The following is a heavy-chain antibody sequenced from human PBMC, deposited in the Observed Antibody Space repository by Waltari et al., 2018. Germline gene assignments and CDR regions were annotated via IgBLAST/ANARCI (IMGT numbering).Heavy chain of an antibody. D-gene: IGHD2-2*01. CDR1: GFTFSTYW. J-gene: IGHJ4*02. V-gene: IGHV3-7*01. CDR3: ARHTSWSFDY. Sequence: EVQLVESGGGLFQPGESLRLSCAASGFTFSTYWMTWVRQVPGKGLEWVANINEDERTKHYVDSVKGRFTISRDNTKNSLYLQMNNLRAEDTAVYYCARHTSWSFDYWGQGSLVTVSS. CDR2: INEDERTK.